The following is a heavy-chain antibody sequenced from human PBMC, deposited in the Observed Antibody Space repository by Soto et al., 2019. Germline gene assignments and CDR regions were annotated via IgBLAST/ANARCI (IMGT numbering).Heavy chain of an antibody. CDR1: EFTFSNYA. V-gene: IGHV3-23*01. J-gene: IGHJ6*02. CDR3: ANDYGVPLYYYYYGMDV. Sequence: EVQLLESGGGLVQPGGSLRLSCTASEFTFSNYAMSWVRQAPGKGLEWVSAISGSGGSTYYADSVKGRFTISRDNSKNTMYLQMNSLRAEDTAVYYCANDYGVPLYYYYYGMDVWGQGTTVTVSS. D-gene: IGHD4-17*01. CDR2: ISGSGGST.